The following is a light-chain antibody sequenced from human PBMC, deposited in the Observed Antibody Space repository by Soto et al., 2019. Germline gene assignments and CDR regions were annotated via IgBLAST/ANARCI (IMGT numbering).Light chain of an antibody. CDR3: QQYDNSVWT. V-gene: IGKV3-20*01. CDR2: GAS. Sequence: DIVVTQSPATLSASPGERATLSCRASQSVSRGFLAWFQQTPGQAPRLLIFGASNRATGIPDRFSGRGSGTDFTLTISRLEPEDLAVYYCQQYDNSVWTFGQGTKVDIK. CDR1: QSVSRGF. J-gene: IGKJ1*01.